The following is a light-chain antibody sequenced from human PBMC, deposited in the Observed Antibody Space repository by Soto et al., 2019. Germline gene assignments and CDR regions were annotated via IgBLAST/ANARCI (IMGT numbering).Light chain of an antibody. J-gene: IGLJ1*01. CDR3: QSYDSSRSPLYV. Sequence: QSVLTQPPSGSGATGQRVSISCTGSSSNIGAGYDVHWYQHLPGTAPKLLIYANNNRPSGVPDRFSGSKSGTSASLAITGLQAEDEADYYCQSYDSSRSPLYVFGTGPKVTVL. V-gene: IGLV1-40*01. CDR2: ANN. CDR1: SSNIGAGYD.